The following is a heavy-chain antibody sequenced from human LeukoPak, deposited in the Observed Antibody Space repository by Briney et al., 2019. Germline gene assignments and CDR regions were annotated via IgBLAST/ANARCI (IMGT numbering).Heavy chain of an antibody. CDR2: IRYDGSNK. CDR1: RVTFSNYG. V-gene: IGHV3-30*02. D-gene: IGHD2-21*02. Sequence: PPGGSLRLSCAASRVTFSNYGMHWVPQAPGKGLEWVALIRYDGSNKYYADSVRGRFTISRDNSKNTLYLQMNSLRPEDTAVYYCAKATLDTAYCGGDCYPDVWGRGTTVTVSS. J-gene: IGHJ6*04. CDR3: AKATLDTAYCGGDCYPDV.